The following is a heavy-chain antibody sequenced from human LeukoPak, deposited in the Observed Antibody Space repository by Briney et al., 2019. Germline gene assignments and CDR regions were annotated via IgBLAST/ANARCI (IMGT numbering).Heavy chain of an antibody. CDR2: IKLDGSEK. Sequence: PGESLRLSCAASGFTFTTYWLGWVRQAPGKGLEWVANIKLDGSEKYYVDSVKGRFTISRDNAKNSLYLQMNSLRAEDTAVYFCARELAAAAGTSNYYYYYYMDVWGKGTTVTVSS. CDR1: GFTFTTYW. CDR3: ARELAAAAGTSNYYYYYYMDV. D-gene: IGHD6-13*01. J-gene: IGHJ6*03. V-gene: IGHV3-7*01.